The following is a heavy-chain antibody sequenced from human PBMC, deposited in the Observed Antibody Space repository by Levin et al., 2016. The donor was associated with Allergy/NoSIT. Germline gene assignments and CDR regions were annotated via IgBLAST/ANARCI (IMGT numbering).Heavy chain of an antibody. Sequence: GESLKISCAASGFTFRSYAMNWVRQAPGKGLEWVSVISSSGDYTEYADSVKGRFTISRDNSNNILYLQMNSLRAEDTAVYYCSGGTAGRADFGVMIWTNGILDYWGQGTLVTVSS. CDR3: SGGTAGRADFGVMIWTNGILDY. D-gene: IGHD3-3*01. CDR1: GFTFRSYA. V-gene: IGHV3-23*01. CDR2: ISSSGDYT. J-gene: IGHJ4*02.